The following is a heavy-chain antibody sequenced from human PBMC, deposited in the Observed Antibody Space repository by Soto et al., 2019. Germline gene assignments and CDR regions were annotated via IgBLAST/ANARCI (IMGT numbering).Heavy chain of an antibody. V-gene: IGHV3-30*18. CDR3: AKARIAARPVYSFDY. D-gene: IGHD6-6*01. CDR2: ISYDESNK. Sequence: QVQLVESGGGVVQPGRSLRLSCAASGFTFNSYDMHWVRQAPGKGLDWVAVISYDESNKYYADSVKGRFSISRDNSKNTLYLRMNSLRADDTAVYYCAKARIAARPVYSFDYWGQGTLVTVSS. J-gene: IGHJ4*02. CDR1: GFTFNSYD.